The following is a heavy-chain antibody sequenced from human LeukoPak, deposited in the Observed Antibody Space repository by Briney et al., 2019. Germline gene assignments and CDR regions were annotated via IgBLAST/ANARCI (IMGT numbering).Heavy chain of an antibody. D-gene: IGHD6-25*01. J-gene: IGHJ4*02. CDR2: IYTSGST. CDR1: GGSISRGSYY. Sequence: SRTLSLTCVVSGGSISRGSYYWSWIRQPAGKGLEWIGRIYTSGSTNYNPSLKSRVTISVDTSKNQFSLKLSSVTAADTAVYYCARGSEVGDLDYWGQGTLVTVSS. V-gene: IGHV4-61*02. CDR3: ARGSEVGDLDY.